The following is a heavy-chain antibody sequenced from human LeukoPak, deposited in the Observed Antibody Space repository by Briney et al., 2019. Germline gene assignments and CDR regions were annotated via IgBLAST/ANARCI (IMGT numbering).Heavy chain of an antibody. D-gene: IGHD3-22*01. CDR1: GFTFSSYA. J-gene: IGHJ4*02. CDR3: ARARYDSSGYYPLFDY. Sequence: GGSLRLSCAASGFTFSSYAMHWVRQAPGKGLEWVAVISYDGSNKYYADSVKGRFTISRDNSKNSLYLQMNSLRAEDTAVYYCARARYDSSGYYPLFDYWGQGTLVTVSS. V-gene: IGHV3-30*04. CDR2: ISYDGSNK.